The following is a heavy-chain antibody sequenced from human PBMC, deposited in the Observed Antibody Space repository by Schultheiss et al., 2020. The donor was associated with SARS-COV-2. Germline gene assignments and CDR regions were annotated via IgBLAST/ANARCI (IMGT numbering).Heavy chain of an antibody. D-gene: IGHD6-13*01. CDR2: IYSGGDT. CDR3: ARTQQYHGMDV. CDR1: GFTFSSYS. Sequence: GESLKISCAASGFTFSSYSMNWVRQAPGKGLEWVSVIYSGGDTYYADSVKGRFTISRDNSKNTLYLQMNSLRAEDTAVYYCARTQQYHGMDVWGQGTTVTVSS. V-gene: IGHV3-53*05. J-gene: IGHJ6*02.